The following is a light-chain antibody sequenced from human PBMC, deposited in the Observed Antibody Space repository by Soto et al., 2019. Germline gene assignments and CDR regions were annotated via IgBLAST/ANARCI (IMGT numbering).Light chain of an antibody. J-gene: IGKJ5*01. CDR2: GAS. Sequence: DIQMTQSPSTLSASVGDTVTVTCRASQSVSGWLAWYQQKPGKAPKLLIYGASSLQSGVPSRFSGSGSGTDFALTISSLQPEDFATYYCQQSYNSPITFGQGTRLEIK. V-gene: IGKV1-39*01. CDR3: QQSYNSPIT. CDR1: QSVSGW.